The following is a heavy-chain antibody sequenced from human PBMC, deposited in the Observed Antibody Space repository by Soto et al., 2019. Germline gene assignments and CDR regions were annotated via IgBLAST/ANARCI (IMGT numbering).Heavy chain of an antibody. CDR1: GGSISSYY. CDR3: ARGRAGTTEY. CDR2: IYDSGNT. J-gene: IGHJ4*02. D-gene: IGHD1-1*01. V-gene: IGHV4-59*01. Sequence: QVQLQESGPGLVKPSETLSLTCTVSGGSISSYYWSWIRQPPGKGLEWIGYIYDSGNTNYNPSLKSRVTISVDTSKTHFSLKLSSVTAADTAVYYCARGRAGTTEYWGQGTLVTVSS.